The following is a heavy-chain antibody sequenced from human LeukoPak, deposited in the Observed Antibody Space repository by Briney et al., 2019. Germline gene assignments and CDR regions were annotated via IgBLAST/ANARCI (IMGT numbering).Heavy chain of an antibody. CDR3: ARAGRAPNS. V-gene: IGHV3-7*01. Sequence: PGGSLRLSCAASGFTFSDHWMTWVRQAPGKGLEWVANIKEDGSEKYCLDSVKGRFTISRDNARNSLYLQMNSLRADDTAVYYCARAGRAPNSWGQGTLVTVSS. J-gene: IGHJ4*02. CDR2: IKEDGSEK. CDR1: GFTFSDHW. D-gene: IGHD1-26*01.